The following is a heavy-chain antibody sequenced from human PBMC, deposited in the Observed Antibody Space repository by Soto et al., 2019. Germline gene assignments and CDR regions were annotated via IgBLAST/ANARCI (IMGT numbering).Heavy chain of an antibody. V-gene: IGHV4-39*01. D-gene: IGHD6-13*01. Sequence: PSETLSLTCTVSGGSISSSSYYWGWIRQPPGKGLEWIGSIYYSGSTYYNPSLKSRVTISVDTSKNQFSLKLSSVTAADTAVYYCARGVRYSSSWDYWGQGTLVTVSS. J-gene: IGHJ4*02. CDR3: ARGVRYSSSWDY. CDR2: IYYSGST. CDR1: GGSISSSSYY.